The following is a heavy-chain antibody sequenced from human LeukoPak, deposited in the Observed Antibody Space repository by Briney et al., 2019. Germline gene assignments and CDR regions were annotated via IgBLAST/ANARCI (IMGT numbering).Heavy chain of an antibody. CDR2: INHSGST. CDR1: GGSFSGYY. Sequence: PSETLSLTCAVYGGSFSGYYWSWIRQPPGKGLEWIGEINHSGSTNYNPSLKSRVTISVDTSKNQFSLKLSSVTAADTAVYYCARGGPLYMMVRKVGPALDYWGQGTLVTVSS. CDR3: ARGGPLYMMVRKVGPALDY. D-gene: IGHD3-10*01. J-gene: IGHJ4*02. V-gene: IGHV4-34*01.